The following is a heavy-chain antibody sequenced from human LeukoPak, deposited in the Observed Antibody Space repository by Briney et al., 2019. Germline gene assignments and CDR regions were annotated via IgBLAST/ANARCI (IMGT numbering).Heavy chain of an antibody. Sequence: GGSLRLSCAASGFTFSSYSMNWVRQAPGKGLEGVSYISSSSSTIYYADSVKGRFTISRDNAKNSLYLQMNSLRAEDTAVYYCARERFVVVPAAIYGGLDYWGQGTLVVVSS. CDR1: GFTFSSYS. CDR3: ARERFVVVPAAIYGGLDY. CDR2: ISSSSSTI. D-gene: IGHD2-2*02. J-gene: IGHJ4*02. V-gene: IGHV3-48*01.